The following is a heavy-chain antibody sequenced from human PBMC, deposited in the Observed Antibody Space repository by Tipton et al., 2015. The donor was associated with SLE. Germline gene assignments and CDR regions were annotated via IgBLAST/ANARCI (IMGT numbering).Heavy chain of an antibody. Sequence: TLSLTCDVSGGSFSGFYWHWIRQPPGKGLEWIGYIFDSGTTKYNPSLKSRVTISADTSKNQFSLKLNSVTAADTAVYYCAGPYGDYGFFKYWGQGARIIVSS. CDR2: IFDSGTT. CDR3: AGPYGDYGFFKY. D-gene: IGHD4-17*01. J-gene: IGHJ1*01. V-gene: IGHV4-59*01. CDR1: GGSFSGFY.